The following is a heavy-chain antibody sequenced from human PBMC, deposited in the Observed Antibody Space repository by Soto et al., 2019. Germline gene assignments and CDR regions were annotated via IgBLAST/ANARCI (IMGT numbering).Heavy chain of an antibody. CDR2: IRSKANSYAT. V-gene: IGHV3-73*01. CDR1: GFAFSGSA. J-gene: IGHJ6*02. D-gene: IGHD3-3*01. Sequence: GSLRLSCAASGFAFSGSAMHWVRQASGKGLEWVGRIRSKANSYATAYAASVKGRFTISRDDSKNTAYLQMNSLKTEDTAVYYCSLLEWSLFNIMDVWGQGTTVTV. CDR3: SLLEWSLFNIMDV.